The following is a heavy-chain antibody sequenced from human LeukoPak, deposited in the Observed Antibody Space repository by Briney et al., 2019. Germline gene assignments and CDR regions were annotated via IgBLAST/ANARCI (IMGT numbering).Heavy chain of an antibody. D-gene: IGHD3-9*01. CDR2: IKSKTDGGTT. CDR3: TTDSACGGRYYNILP. CDR1: GFTFSDAW. Sequence: PGGSLRLSCAASGFTFSDAWMSWVLQAPGKVREWFGRIKSKTDGGTTNYAAPVKGRFTTSRDDSKNTLYLQMNSLKTEDTAVYYCTTDSACGGRYYNILPWGQGTLVTVSS. V-gene: IGHV3-15*01. J-gene: IGHJ4*02.